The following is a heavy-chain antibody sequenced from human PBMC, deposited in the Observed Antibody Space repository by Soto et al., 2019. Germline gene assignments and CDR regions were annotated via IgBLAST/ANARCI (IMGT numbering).Heavy chain of an antibody. CDR3: ARDTSYGDDGAYYYYYGMEV. CDR1: GYTFTSYG. D-gene: IGHD4-17*01. CDR2: ISAYNGNT. J-gene: IGHJ6*02. V-gene: IGHV1-18*01. Sequence: ASVKVSCKASGYTFTSYGISWVRQAPGQGLEWMGWISAYNGNTNYAQKLQGRVTTTTDTSTSTAYMELRSLRSDDTAVYYCARDTSYGDDGAYYYYYGMEVWGQGTTVTVS.